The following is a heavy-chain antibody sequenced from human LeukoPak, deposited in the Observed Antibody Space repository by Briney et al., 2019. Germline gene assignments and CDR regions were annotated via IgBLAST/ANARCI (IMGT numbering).Heavy chain of an antibody. V-gene: IGHV3-23*01. CDR2: VSGGGDTT. CDR1: GFTFSSYA. CDR3: AGISYSGTWPVGY. D-gene: IGHD6-6*01. Sequence: GGSLRLSCAASGFTFSSYAMHWVRQAPGKGLEWVSAVSGGGDTTYTADSVKGRFTISRDNSKNTIYLQMNTLITEDTALYYCAGISYSGTWPVGYWGQGTLVTVTA. J-gene: IGHJ4*02.